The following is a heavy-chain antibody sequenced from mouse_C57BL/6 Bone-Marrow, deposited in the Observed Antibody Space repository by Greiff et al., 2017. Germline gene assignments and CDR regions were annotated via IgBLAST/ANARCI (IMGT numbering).Heavy chain of an antibody. CDR3: ARRYLYWYFDV. CDR2: IHPNSGST. CDR1: GYTFTSYW. J-gene: IGHJ1*03. V-gene: IGHV1-64*01. D-gene: IGHD2-14*01. Sequence: QVQLQQPGAELVKPGASVKLSCKASGYTFTSYWMHWVKQRPGQGLEWIGMIHPNSGSTNYNEKFKSKATLTVDKSSSTAYMQLSSLTSEDSAVYYCARRYLYWYFDVWGTGTTVTVSS.